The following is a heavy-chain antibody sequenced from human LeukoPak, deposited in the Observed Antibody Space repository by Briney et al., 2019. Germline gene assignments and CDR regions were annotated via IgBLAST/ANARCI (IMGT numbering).Heavy chain of an antibody. CDR2: IKDRTDGGTT. CDR1: GFSVTNGW. J-gene: IGHJ4*02. V-gene: IGHV3-15*01. D-gene: IGHD3-10*01. CDR3: TTATVVWGVSAY. Sequence: GGSRRLSCSASGFSVTNGWMSWVRQAPGKGLEWVGRIKDRTDGGTTAYAAPGKGRFTISREDTKNTAYLEMNSLKTENTGVYFCTTATVVWGVSAYWGQGTLVTVSS.